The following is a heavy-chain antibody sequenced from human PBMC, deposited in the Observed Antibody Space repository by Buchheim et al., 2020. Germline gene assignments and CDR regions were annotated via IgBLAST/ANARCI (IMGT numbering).Heavy chain of an antibody. CDR3: AGVGHDYGDYDGYYYYGMDV. J-gene: IGHJ6*02. CDR1: GYTFTSYD. D-gene: IGHD4-17*01. V-gene: IGHV1-8*01. Sequence: QVQLVQSGAEVKKPGASVKVSCKASGYTFTSYDINWVRQATGQGLEWMGWMNPNSGNTGYAQKFQGRVTMTRNNSISTAYMELSSLRSDDTAVYYCAGVGHDYGDYDGYYYYGMDVWGQGTT. CDR2: MNPNSGNT.